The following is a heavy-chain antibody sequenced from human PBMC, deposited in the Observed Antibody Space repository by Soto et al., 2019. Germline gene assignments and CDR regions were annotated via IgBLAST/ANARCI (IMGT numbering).Heavy chain of an antibody. CDR2: IYYSGST. D-gene: IGHD3-10*01. Sequence: QVQLQESGPGLVKPSQTLSLTCTVSGGSISSGGYYWSWIRQHPGKGLEWIGYIYYSGSTSYNPSLKSRVTISIDTSKNQFSLKLSSVSGADTAVYYCARDGGYGSGSYRFDYWGQGTLVTVSS. V-gene: IGHV4-31*03. J-gene: IGHJ4*02. CDR1: GGSISSGGYY. CDR3: ARDGGYGSGSYRFDY.